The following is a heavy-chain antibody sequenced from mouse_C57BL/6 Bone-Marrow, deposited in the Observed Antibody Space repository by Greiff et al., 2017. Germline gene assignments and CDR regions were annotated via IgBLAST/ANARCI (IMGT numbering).Heavy chain of an antibody. Sequence: QVQLQQSGAELVKPGASVKLSCTASGYTFTSYWMQWVKQRPGQGLEWIGEIDPSDSYTNYNQKFKGKATLTVDTSSSTAYMQLSSLTSEDSAVYYCASNWDWFAYWGQGTLVTVSA. CDR1: GYTFTSYW. D-gene: IGHD4-1*02. CDR3: ASNWDWFAY. CDR2: IDPSDSYT. V-gene: IGHV1-50*01. J-gene: IGHJ3*01.